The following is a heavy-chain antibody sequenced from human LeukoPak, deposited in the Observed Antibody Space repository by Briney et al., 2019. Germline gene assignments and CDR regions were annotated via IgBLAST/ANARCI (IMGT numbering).Heavy chain of an antibody. CDR2: ISGSGGST. J-gene: IGHJ6*03. CDR3: AKPSYYYDSSGRRKRDYYYYYMDV. D-gene: IGHD3-22*01. CDR1: GFTFSSYA. V-gene: IGHV3-23*01. Sequence: PGGSLRLSCAASGFTFSSYAMSWVRRAPGKGLEWVSAISGSGGSTYYADSVKGRFTISRDNSKNTLYLQMNSLRAEDTAVYYCAKPSYYYDSSGRRKRDYYYYYMDVWGKGTTVTVSS.